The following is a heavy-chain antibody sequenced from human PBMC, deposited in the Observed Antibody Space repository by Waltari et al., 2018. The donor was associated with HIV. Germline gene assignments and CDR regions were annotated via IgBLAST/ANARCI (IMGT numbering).Heavy chain of an antibody. D-gene: IGHD5-18*01. CDR3: ARGGYSYGYEFDY. V-gene: IGHV4-61*02. J-gene: IGHJ4*02. CDR1: GGSISSGSYY. CDR2: IYTSGST. Sequence: QVQLQESGPGLVKPSQTLSLTCTVSGGSISSGSYYWSWIRQPAGKGLEWIGRIYTSGSTNYNPSLKSRVTISVDTSKNQFSLKLSSVTAADTAVYYCARGGYSYGYEFDYWGQGTLVTVSS.